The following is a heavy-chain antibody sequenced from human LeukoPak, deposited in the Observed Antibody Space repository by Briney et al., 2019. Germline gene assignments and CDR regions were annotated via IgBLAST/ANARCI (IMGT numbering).Heavy chain of an antibody. J-gene: IGHJ4*02. Sequence: GGSLRLSCAASGFTFSSHAMHWVRQAPGKGLEWVAVISYDGSNKYYADSVKGRFTISRDNSKNTLYLQMSSLRVEDTAVYYCARGRNGYNYSFDYWGQGTLVTVSS. D-gene: IGHD5-24*01. V-gene: IGHV3-30*15. CDR2: ISYDGSNK. CDR1: GFTFSSHA. CDR3: ARGRNGYNYSFDY.